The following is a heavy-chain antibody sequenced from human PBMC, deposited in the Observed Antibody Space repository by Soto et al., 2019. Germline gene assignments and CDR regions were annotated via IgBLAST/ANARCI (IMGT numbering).Heavy chain of an antibody. CDR2: THHSGST. J-gene: IGHJ4*02. CDR1: GGSFSTYY. D-gene: IGHD3-16*01. CDR3: ANRLGSF. V-gene: IGHV4-34*01. Sequence: QVQLQQWGTGLLKPSETLSLTCAVYGGSFSTYYWAWIRQPPGKGLEWIGETHHSGSTPYSPSLMSRVSISIDTSRNQFSIKLRAVTATGTGVYYCANRLGSFWGQGTLVTVSS.